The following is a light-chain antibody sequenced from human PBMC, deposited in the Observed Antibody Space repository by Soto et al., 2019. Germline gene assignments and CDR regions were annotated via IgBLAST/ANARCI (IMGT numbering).Light chain of an antibody. CDR1: QDIRNY. CDR2: AAS. Sequence: DIQMTQSPSSLSASVGDRVTITCRASQDIRNYLAWYQQKPGKVPKLLISAASTLQPRLPSRFSGSGSGTDFTLTISSLQPEDVATYYCQKYNGAPLTFGGGTKVEIK. J-gene: IGKJ4*01. V-gene: IGKV1-27*01. CDR3: QKYNGAPLT.